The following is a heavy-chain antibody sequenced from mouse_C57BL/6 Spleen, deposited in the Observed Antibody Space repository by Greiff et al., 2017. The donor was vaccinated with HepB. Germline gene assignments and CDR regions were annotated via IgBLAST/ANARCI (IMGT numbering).Heavy chain of an antibody. CDR1: GYTFTSYW. CDR3: ARNYYGSPAWFAY. CDR2: INPSNGGT. V-gene: IGHV1-53*01. D-gene: IGHD1-1*01. J-gene: IGHJ3*01. Sequence: VQLQQPGTELVKPGASVKLSCKASGYTFTSYWMHWVKQRPGQGLEWIGNINPSNGGTNYNEKCKSKATLTVDKSSSTAYMQLSSLTAEDSAVYYCARNYYGSPAWFAYWGQGTLVTVSA.